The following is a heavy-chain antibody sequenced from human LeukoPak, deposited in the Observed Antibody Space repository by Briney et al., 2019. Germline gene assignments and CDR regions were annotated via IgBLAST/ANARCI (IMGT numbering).Heavy chain of an antibody. Sequence: SETLSLTCDVYGGSFSDYYWGWIRQPPGKGLEWIGSIYYSGSTYYNPSLKSRVTISVDTSKNQFSLKLSSVTAADTAVYYCARDFSGSLDYWGQGTLVTVSS. CDR1: GGSFSDYY. J-gene: IGHJ4*02. CDR2: IYYSGST. CDR3: ARDFSGSLDY. V-gene: IGHV4-34*01. D-gene: IGHD1-26*01.